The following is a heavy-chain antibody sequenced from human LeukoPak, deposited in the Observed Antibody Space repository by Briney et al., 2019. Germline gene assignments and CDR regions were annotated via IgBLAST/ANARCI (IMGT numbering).Heavy chain of an antibody. Sequence: EASVKVSCKASGYTFTGYYMHWVRQAPGQGLEWMGWINPNSGGTNYAQKFQGWVTMTRDTSISTAYMELSRLRSDDTAVYYCARDAPLYSSSWDAFDIWGQGTMVTVSS. CDR3: ARDAPLYSSSWDAFDI. V-gene: IGHV1-2*04. D-gene: IGHD6-13*01. CDR1: GYTFTGYY. J-gene: IGHJ3*02. CDR2: INPNSGGT.